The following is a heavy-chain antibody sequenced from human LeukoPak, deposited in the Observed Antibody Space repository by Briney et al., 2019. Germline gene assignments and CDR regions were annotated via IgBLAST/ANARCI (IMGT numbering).Heavy chain of an antibody. CDR2: IKEDGSEK. V-gene: IGHV3-7*03. Sequence: ETLSLTCTVSGGSISSGGYYWSWVRQAPGKGLEWVADIKEDGSEKYYVDSVKGRFTTSRDNAKNSLYLQMNSLRAEDTAVYYCAKGIGKQPDTDFDYWGQGTLVTVSS. CDR3: AKGIGKQPDTDFDY. D-gene: IGHD6-13*01. J-gene: IGHJ4*02. CDR1: GGSISSGGYY.